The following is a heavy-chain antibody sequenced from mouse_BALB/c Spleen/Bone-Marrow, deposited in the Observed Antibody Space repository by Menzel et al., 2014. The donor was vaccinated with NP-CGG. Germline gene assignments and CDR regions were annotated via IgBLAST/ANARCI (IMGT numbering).Heavy chain of an antibody. CDR2: IDPYSGGT. D-gene: IGHD3-1*01. CDR3: ARNLGYGYFDY. CDR1: GYASTSYN. J-gene: IGHJ2*01. V-gene: IGHV1S135*01. Sequence: VQLQQSGPELVKPGASVKVSCKASGYASTSYNMYWVKQSHGKSLEWMGYIDPYSGGTSHNQKFKGKATLTVDKSSSTAYMHLNSLTSEDSAVYYCARNLGYGYFDYWGQGTTLTVSS.